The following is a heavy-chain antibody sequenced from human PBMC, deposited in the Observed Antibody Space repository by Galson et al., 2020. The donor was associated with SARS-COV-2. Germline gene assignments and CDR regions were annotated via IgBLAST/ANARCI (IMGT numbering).Heavy chain of an antibody. D-gene: IGHD7-27*01. J-gene: IGHJ4*02. Sequence: GGSLRLSCAASGFTFNNYAMTWVRQAPGKGLEWVSTIFNNGEKTHYADSVKGRFTISRDNSKITLYLQMNGLRADDTAICYCAKATRTSWATFDSWGQGTLVTVSS. CDR1: GFTFNNYA. V-gene: IGHV3-23*01. CDR3: AKATRTSWATFDS. CDR2: IFNNGEKT.